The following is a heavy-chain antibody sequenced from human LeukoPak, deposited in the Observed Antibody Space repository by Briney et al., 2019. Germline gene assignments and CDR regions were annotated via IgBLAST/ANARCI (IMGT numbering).Heavy chain of an antibody. V-gene: IGHV3-23*01. CDR2: ITDSGSRT. J-gene: IGHJ3*02. CDR3: ARGSIVGAGAFDI. D-gene: IGHD1-26*01. CDR1: GFTFSYYA. Sequence: GGSLRLSCAASGFTFSYYAMTWVRQAPGKGPEWVSGITDSGSRTSYADSVKGRFTISRDNSKNTLYLQMNSLRAEDTAVYYCARGSIVGAGAFDIWGQGTMVTVSS.